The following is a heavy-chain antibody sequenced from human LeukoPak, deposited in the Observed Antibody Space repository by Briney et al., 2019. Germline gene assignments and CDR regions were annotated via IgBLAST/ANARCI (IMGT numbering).Heavy chain of an antibody. V-gene: IGHV3-53*01. CDR2: LYSGGNT. CDR3: ARDRSDGFDY. Sequence: GGSLRLSCAASGFTVSSNSMSWVRQAPGKGLGWVSVLYSGGNTYYADSVKGRFTISRDNSKNTLYLQMNSLRTEDTAVYYCARDRSDGFDYWGQGTLVTVSS. CDR1: GFTVSSNS. J-gene: IGHJ4*02.